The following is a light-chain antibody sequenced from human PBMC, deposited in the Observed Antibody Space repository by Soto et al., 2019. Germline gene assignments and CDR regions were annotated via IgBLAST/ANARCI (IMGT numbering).Light chain of an antibody. CDR3: AAWDDSLRGVV. J-gene: IGLJ3*02. CDR1: SSNVGFNA. Sequence: QAVVTQPPSASGAPGQRVTLSCVGGSSNVGFNAVNWYQQIPGAAPKLLMHGNSQGPSGVPDRFSGSKSGTSASLAIIGLRTEDEAHYYCAAWDDSLRGVVFGGGTKLTVL. V-gene: IGLV1-47*02. CDR2: GNS.